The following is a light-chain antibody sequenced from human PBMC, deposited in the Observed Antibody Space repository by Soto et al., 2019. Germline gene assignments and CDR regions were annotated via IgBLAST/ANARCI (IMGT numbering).Light chain of an antibody. CDR1: SSDVGAYNS. CDR2: DVS. J-gene: IGLJ1*01. Sequence: QSALTQPASVSGSPGQSITISCTGTSSDVGAYNSVSWYQQHPGKATKLIIYDVSTRPSGISDRISGSKSGNTSSLTISGLQAEDESDYYCSSYTTSVTYVFGTGT. V-gene: IGLV2-14*01. CDR3: SSYTTSVTYV.